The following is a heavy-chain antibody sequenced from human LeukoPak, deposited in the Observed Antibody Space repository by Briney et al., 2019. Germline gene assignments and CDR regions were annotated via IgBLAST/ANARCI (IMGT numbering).Heavy chain of an antibody. Sequence: PGGSLRLSCAASGFAFSSYTMNWVRQAPGKGLEWVSFISTSSSYIYYADSVKGRFTISRDNSKNSLYLQMSSLRAGDTAVYYCARDRGRYYMDVWGKGTTVTISS. V-gene: IGHV3-21*01. J-gene: IGHJ6*03. CDR3: ARDRGRYYMDV. D-gene: IGHD6-25*01. CDR2: ISTSSSYI. CDR1: GFAFSSYT.